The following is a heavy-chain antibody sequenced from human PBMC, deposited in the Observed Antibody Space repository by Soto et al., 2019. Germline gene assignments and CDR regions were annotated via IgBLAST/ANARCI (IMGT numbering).Heavy chain of an antibody. D-gene: IGHD6-19*01. V-gene: IGHV3-30-3*01. Sequence: QVQLVESGGGVVQPGRSLRLSCAASGFTFSSYAMHWVRQAPGKGLEWVAVISDDGSNKYYADAVKGRFTISRDNSKNTLILQMNSLGAEDTAVYYCARESGYSSGWYLGGGAYFDYWGQGTLVTVSS. CDR1: GFTFSSYA. CDR2: ISDDGSNK. J-gene: IGHJ4*02. CDR3: ARESGYSSGWYLGGGAYFDY.